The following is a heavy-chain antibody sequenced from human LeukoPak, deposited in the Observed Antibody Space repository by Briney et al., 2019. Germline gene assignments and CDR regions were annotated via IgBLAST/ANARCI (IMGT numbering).Heavy chain of an antibody. CDR3: AKDPGIAARPWVFDP. CDR2: ISGSGGST. V-gene: IGHV3-23*01. Sequence: PGGSLRLSCAASGFTFSSYAMSWARQAPGKGLEWVSAISGSGGSTYYADSVKGRFTISRDSSKNTLYLQMNSLRAEDTAVYYCAKDPGIAARPWVFDPWGQGTLVTVSS. J-gene: IGHJ5*02. D-gene: IGHD6-6*01. CDR1: GFTFSSYA.